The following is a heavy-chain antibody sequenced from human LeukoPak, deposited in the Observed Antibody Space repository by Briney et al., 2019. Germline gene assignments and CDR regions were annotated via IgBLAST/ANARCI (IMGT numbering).Heavy chain of an antibody. CDR3: ARLYASGSLGTYYDY. D-gene: IGHD3-10*01. Sequence: SGTLCLTCAVSGGSISSCVQYWHWIRQPPGEGLVWIGSLYYSGSTSYSPSLKNRVTMSVDTSKNQSSLKLSSVTAADTAVYYCARLYASGSLGTYYDYWGQGSLVSVST. CDR2: LYYSGST. J-gene: IGHJ4*02. CDR1: GGSISSCVQY. V-gene: IGHV4-39*01.